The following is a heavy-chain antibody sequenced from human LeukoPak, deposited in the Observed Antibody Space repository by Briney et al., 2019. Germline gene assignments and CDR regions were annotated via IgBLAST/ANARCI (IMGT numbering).Heavy chain of an antibody. CDR2: IIPIFGTA. J-gene: IGHJ3*02. Sequence: SVKVSCKASGGTFSSYAISWVRQAPGQGLEWMGGIIPIFGTANYAQKFQGRVTITADESTSTAYMELSSLRSEDTAVYYCARESADYYDSSGYCCAFDIWGQGTMVTVSS. D-gene: IGHD3-22*01. V-gene: IGHV1-69*01. CDR1: GGTFSSYA. CDR3: ARESADYYDSSGYCCAFDI.